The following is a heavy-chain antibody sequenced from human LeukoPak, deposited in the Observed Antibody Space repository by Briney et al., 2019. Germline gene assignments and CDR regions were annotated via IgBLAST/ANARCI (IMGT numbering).Heavy chain of an antibody. Sequence: GGSLRLSCAASGFTFDDYGMSWVRQAPGKGLEWVSFISWNGGSTGYADSVKGRFTISRDNAKNSLYLQMNSLRAEDTAVYYCAKDFDYGDDNWFDPWGQGTLVTVSS. CDR1: GFTFDDYG. CDR2: ISWNGGST. D-gene: IGHD4-17*01. CDR3: AKDFDYGDDNWFDP. J-gene: IGHJ5*02. V-gene: IGHV3-20*04.